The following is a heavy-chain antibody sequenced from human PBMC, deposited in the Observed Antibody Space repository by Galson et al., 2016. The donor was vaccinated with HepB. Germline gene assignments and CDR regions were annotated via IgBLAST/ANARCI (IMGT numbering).Heavy chain of an antibody. CDR1: GFEFSDYY. V-gene: IGHV3-11*01. CDR2: ISGTSPTT. J-gene: IGHJ1*01. CDR3: ARDRKPIYYDGTGLH. D-gene: IGHD3-22*01. Sequence: ALRLSCAASGFEFSDYYMSWVRQAPGKGLEWLSYISGTSPTTYYADSVKGRVPISSDNANNSVYLQMDKLQAGDTAIYYCARDRKPIYYDGTGLHWGQGSLVIVSS.